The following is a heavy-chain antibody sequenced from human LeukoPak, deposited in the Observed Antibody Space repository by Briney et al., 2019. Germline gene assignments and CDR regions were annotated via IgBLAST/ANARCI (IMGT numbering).Heavy chain of an antibody. D-gene: IGHD3-16*01. V-gene: IGHV4-30-4*01. CDR2: IYYSGST. J-gene: IGHJ3*02. CDR3: ALFPGEGDPFDI. Sequence: PSETLSLTCTVSGGSISSGDYYWSWIRQPPGKGLEWIGYIYYSGSTSYNPSLKSRLTISADTSKNQFSLKLSSVTAADTAVYCCALFPGEGDPFDIWGQGTMVTVSS. CDR1: GGSISSGDYY.